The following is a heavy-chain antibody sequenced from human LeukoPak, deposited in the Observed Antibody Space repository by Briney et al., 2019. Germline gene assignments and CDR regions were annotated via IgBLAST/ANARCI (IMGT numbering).Heavy chain of an antibody. D-gene: IGHD3-9*01. CDR3: ARRRNDILTGPYYYYYGMDV. Sequence: ASETLSLTCTVSGGSISSYYWSWIRQPPGKGLEWIGYIYYSGSTNYNPSLKSRVTISVDTSKNQFSLKLSSVTAADTAVYYCARRRNDILTGPYYYYYGMDVWGQGTPVTVSS. J-gene: IGHJ6*02. CDR2: IYYSGST. CDR1: GGSISSYY. V-gene: IGHV4-59*08.